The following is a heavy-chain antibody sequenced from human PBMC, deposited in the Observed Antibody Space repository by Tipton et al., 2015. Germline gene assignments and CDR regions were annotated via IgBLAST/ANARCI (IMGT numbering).Heavy chain of an antibody. CDR2: IFYSGDT. D-gene: IGHD3/OR15-3a*01. CDR3: ARYGTSPQTDEAFDF. CDR1: AYSISSDYY. V-gene: IGHV4-38-2*01. Sequence: LRLSCAVSAYSISSDYYWGWIRQPPGKGLEYIGDIFYSGDTNYNPSLKSRVSMSVDTSKSQISLTLTSVTAADTAVYYCARYGTSPQTDEAFDFWGQGTMVTVSS. J-gene: IGHJ3*01.